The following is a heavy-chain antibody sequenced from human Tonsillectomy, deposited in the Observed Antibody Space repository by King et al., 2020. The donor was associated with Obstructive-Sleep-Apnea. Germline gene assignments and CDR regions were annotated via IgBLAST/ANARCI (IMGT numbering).Heavy chain of an antibody. CDR1: GFTFSSYG. J-gene: IGHJ4*02. V-gene: IGHV3-30*18. CDR3: AKDQDMMVFDY. D-gene: IGHD3-22*01. Sequence: VQLVESGGGVVQPGRSLRLSCAASGFTFSSYGMHWVRQAPGKGLEWVAVVSYDGSNKYYADSVKGRFTISRDNSKNTLYLQMNSLRAEDTAMYYCAKDQDMMVFDYWGQGTLVTVSS. CDR2: VSYDGSNK.